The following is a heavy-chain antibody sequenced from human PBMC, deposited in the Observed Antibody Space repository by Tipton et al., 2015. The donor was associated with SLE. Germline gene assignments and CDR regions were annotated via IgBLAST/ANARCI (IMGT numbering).Heavy chain of an antibody. CDR1: GYTFTNNG. D-gene: IGHD3-22*01. J-gene: IGHJ4*02. Sequence: QLVQSGAEVRKPGASVKVSCKASGYTFTNNGISWVRQAPGQGLEWMGWISGYNGNTNYAQKFQGRVTMTTDTSTSTAYMELSSLRSEDTAVYYCARERWGFGMIVVPFDYWGQGTLVTVSS. V-gene: IGHV1-18*04. CDR2: ISGYNGNT. CDR3: ARERWGFGMIVVPFDY.